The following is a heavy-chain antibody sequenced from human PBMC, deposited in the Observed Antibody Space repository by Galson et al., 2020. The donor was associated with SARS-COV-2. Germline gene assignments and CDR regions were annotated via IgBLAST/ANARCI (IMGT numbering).Heavy chain of an antibody. Sequence: ASETLSLTCTVSGGSISSSSYYWGWIRQPPGKGLEWIGSIHYSGSTYYNPSLKSRVTISVDTSKNQFSLKLISVTAADTAVYYCARANYDIVTGYLGESTPTLDYWGQVTLVTVSS. J-gene: IGHJ4*02. CDR2: IHYSGST. CDR3: ARANYDIVTGYLGESTPTLDY. V-gene: IGHV4-39*07. CDR1: GGSISSSSYY. D-gene: IGHD3-9*01.